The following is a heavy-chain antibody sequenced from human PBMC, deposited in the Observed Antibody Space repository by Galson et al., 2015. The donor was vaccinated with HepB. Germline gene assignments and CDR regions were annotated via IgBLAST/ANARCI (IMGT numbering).Heavy chain of an antibody. CDR2: LSIYNDNT. J-gene: IGHJ4*02. CDR1: GYTFTSYG. CDR3: ARGSDYGDYYFDY. V-gene: IGHV1-18*01. D-gene: IGHD4-17*01. Sequence: VSCKASGYTFTSYGISWVRQAPGQGLEWMGWLSIYNDNTNYAQKLQGRVTMTTDTSTSTAYMELRSLRSDDTAVYYCARGSDYGDYYFDYWGQGTLVTVSS.